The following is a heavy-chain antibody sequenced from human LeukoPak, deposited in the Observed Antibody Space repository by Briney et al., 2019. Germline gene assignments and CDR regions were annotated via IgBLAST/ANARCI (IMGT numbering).Heavy chain of an antibody. CDR1: GFTVSTNY. CDR2: IYSGGSA. D-gene: IGHD6-13*01. Sequence: GGSLRLSCAASGFTVSTNYMSWVRQAPGKGLEWVSVIYSGGSAYYADSVKGRFIISRDNSKNTLYLQMNSLRAEDTAVYYCASGFWVAAAAPLRYWGQGTLVTVSS. V-gene: IGHV3-66*01. J-gene: IGHJ4*02. CDR3: ASGFWVAAAAPLRY.